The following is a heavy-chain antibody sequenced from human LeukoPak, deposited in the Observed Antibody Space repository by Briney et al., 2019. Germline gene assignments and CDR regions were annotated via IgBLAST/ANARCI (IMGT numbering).Heavy chain of an antibody. CDR2: ISSSGSTI. CDR1: GFTFSDYY. CDR3: ARGRWLVLVSFDY. J-gene: IGHJ4*02. Sequence: GGSLRLSCAASGFTFSDYYMSWIRQAPGKGLEWVSYISSSGSTIYYADSVKGRFTISRDNDKNSLYLQMNSLRAEDTAVYYCARGRWLVLVSFDYWGQGTLVTVSS. D-gene: IGHD6-19*01. V-gene: IGHV3-11*04.